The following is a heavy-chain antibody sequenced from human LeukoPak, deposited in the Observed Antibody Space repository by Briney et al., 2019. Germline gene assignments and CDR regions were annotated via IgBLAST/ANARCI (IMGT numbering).Heavy chain of an antibody. D-gene: IGHD6-13*01. CDR2: INHSGST. CDR3: ARGCIAAAGTRSVDWFDP. CDR1: GGSFSGYY. V-gene: IGHV4-34*01. Sequence: SETRSLTCAVYGGSFSGYYWSWIHQPPGKGREWIGEINHSGSTNYNPTLKSRVTISVDTSKNQFSLTLSSVTAADTALYYCARGCIAAAGTRSVDWFDPWGQGTLVTVSS. J-gene: IGHJ5*02.